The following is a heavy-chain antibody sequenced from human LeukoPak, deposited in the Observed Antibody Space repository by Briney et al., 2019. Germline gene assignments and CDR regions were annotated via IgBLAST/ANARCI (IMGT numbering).Heavy chain of an antibody. CDR2: INPSGGST. CDR1: GYTFTSYY. D-gene: IGHD3-9*01. Sequence: ASVKVSCKASGYTFTSYYMHWVRQAPGQGLEWMGIINPSGGSTSYAQKFQGRVTMTRDTSTSTDYMELSSLRSEDTAVYYCARDYDILTGRYGMDVWGQGTTVTVSS. CDR3: ARDYDILTGRYGMDV. J-gene: IGHJ6*02. V-gene: IGHV1-46*01.